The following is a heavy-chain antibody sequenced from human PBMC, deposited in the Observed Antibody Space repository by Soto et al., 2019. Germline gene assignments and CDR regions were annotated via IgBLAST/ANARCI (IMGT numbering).Heavy chain of an antibody. CDR1: GGTFSSYA. CDR3: AREEYYYDSSGSYYYGMDV. CDR2: IIPIFGTA. V-gene: IGHV1-69*13. D-gene: IGHD3-22*01. J-gene: IGHJ6*02. Sequence: GASVKVSCKASGGTFSSYAISWVRQAPGQGLEWMGGIIPIFGTANYAQKFQGRVTITAGESTSTAYMELSSLRSEDTAVYYCAREEYYYDSSGSYYYGMDVWGQGTTVTVSS.